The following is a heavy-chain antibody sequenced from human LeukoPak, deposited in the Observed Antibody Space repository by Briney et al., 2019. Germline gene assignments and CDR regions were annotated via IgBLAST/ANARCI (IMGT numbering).Heavy chain of an antibody. CDR3: AKDRLLFRGGDSYDFWSGRPDDGMDV. J-gene: IGHJ6*02. Sequence: GRSLRLSCAASGFTFSSYGMHWVRQAPGKGLEWVAVISYDGSNKYYADSVKGRFTISRDNSKSTLSLQMNSLRADDTAVYYCAKDRLLFRGGDSYDFWSGRPDDGMDVWGQGTTVTVSS. D-gene: IGHD3-3*01. CDR1: GFTFSSYG. CDR2: ISYDGSNK. V-gene: IGHV3-30*18.